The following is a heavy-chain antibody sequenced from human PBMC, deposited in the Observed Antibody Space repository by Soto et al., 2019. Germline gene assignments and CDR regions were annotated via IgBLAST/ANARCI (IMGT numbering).Heavy chain of an antibody. CDR1: GRARNTSY. Sequence: TTSRTGSSSGRARNTSYLILLSAPQGKGLEWIGYIFYSGDTNSSPSLKSRVTISVDTSKNQFSLKLSSVTTADTAVDYGARLSNNGNGWSTVDEWGRATLV. J-gene: IGHJ4*02. V-gene: IGHV4-59*01. CDR3: ARLSNNGNGWSTVDE. D-gene: IGHD6-19*01. CDR2: IFYSGDT.